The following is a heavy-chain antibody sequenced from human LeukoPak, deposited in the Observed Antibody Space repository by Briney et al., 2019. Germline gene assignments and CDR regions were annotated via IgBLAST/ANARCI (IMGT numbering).Heavy chain of an antibody. V-gene: IGHV3-23*01. CDR2: ISGRDSTT. Sequence: PGGSLRLSCVASGFSFTNYAMTWVRQAPGKGLEWVSFISGRDSTTDYADFVRGRFTISRDNSKSTLSLQMNSLRVDDTAVYYCAASGYSYGYNWFDPWGQGTLVTVSS. J-gene: IGHJ5*02. CDR1: GFSFTNYA. CDR3: AASGYSYGYNWFDP. D-gene: IGHD5-18*01.